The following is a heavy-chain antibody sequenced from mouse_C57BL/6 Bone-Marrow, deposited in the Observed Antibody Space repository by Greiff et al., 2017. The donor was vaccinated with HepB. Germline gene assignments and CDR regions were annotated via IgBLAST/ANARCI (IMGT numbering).Heavy chain of an antibody. V-gene: IGHV1-69*01. CDR2: IDPSDSYT. CDR1: GYTFTSYW. CDR3: LLLRYNY. D-gene: IGHD1-1*01. Sequence: QVQLKESGAELVMPGASVKLSCKASGYTFTSYWMHWVKQRPGQGLEWIGEIDPSDSYTNYNQKFKGKSTLTVDKSSSTAYMQLSSLTSEDSAVYYCLLLRYNYWGQGTTLTVSS. J-gene: IGHJ2*01.